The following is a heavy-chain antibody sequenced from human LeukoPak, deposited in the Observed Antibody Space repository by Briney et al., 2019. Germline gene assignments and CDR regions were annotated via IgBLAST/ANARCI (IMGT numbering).Heavy chain of an antibody. D-gene: IGHD2-15*01. V-gene: IGHV3-48*02. Sequence: GGSLRLSCAASEFTFSSYSMNWVRQAPGKGLEWVSYISSSSSTIYYADSVKGRFTISRDNAKNSLYLQMNSLRDEDTAVYYCARAYCSGGSCSYGLAGSGQGTTVTVSS. CDR2: ISSSSSTI. J-gene: IGHJ6*02. CDR3: ARAYCSGGSCSYGLAG. CDR1: EFTFSSYS.